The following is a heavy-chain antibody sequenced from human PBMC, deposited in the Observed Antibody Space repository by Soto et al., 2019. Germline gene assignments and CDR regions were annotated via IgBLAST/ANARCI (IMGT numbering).Heavy chain of an antibody. V-gene: IGHV4-59*06. CDR2: IYYGGST. CDR1: GGSISSYD. J-gene: IGHJ5*02. D-gene: IGHD1-7*01. Sequence: SETLSLTCTVSGGSISSYDWSWIRQHPGKGLEWIGYIYYGGSTYYNPSLKSRVTISVGTSKNQFSLKLSSVTAADTAVYYCARENWNYWFDPWGQGTLVTVSS. CDR3: ARENWNYWFDP.